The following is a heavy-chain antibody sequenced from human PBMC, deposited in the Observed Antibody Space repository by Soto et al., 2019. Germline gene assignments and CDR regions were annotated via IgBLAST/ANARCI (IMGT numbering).Heavy chain of an antibody. D-gene: IGHD6-13*01. Sequence: SETLSLTCTVSGGSISSYYWSWIRQPAGKGLEWIGRIYTSGSTNYNPSLKSRVTMSVDTSKNQFSLKLSSVTAADTAVYYCARHGRYSSSWSVWSVDYWGPGTMVTVYS. V-gene: IGHV4-4*07. CDR1: GGSISSYY. CDR3: ARHGRYSSSWSVWSVDY. CDR2: IYTSGST. J-gene: IGHJ4*02.